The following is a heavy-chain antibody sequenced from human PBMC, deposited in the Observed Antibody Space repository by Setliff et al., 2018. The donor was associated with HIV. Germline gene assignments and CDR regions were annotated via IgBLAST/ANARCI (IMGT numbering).Heavy chain of an antibody. CDR1: GGSISSGSYY. CDR3: ARGLSSGWYGYWYFDL. CDR2: IYTSGST. J-gene: IGHJ2*01. Sequence: TSETLSLTCTVSGGSISSGSYYWSWIRQPAGKGLEWIGRIYTSGSTNYNPSLKSRVTISVDSSKNQFSLNLSSVTAADAAVYYCARGLSSGWYGYWYFDLWGRGTLVTVSS. V-gene: IGHV4-61*02. D-gene: IGHD6-19*01.